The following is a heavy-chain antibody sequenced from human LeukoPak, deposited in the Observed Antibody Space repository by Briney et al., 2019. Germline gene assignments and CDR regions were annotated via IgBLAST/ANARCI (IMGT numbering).Heavy chain of an antibody. CDR2: ISAYDGNT. J-gene: IGHJ5*02. V-gene: IGHV1-18*01. D-gene: IGHD6-13*01. CDR3: ARDKVIATAGTPNWFDP. Sequence: ASVKVSCKASGYTFNRFGISWVRQAPGQGLEWLGWISAYDGNTNYAQNVQGRVTMTTDTSTSTAYMELRSLRYDDTAVYYCARDKVIATAGTPNWFDPWGQGTLVTVSS. CDR1: GYTFNRFG.